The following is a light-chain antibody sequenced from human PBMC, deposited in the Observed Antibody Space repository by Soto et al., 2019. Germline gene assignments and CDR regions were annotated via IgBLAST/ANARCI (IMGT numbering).Light chain of an antibody. CDR2: EVS. CDR1: SSDVGSYTL. V-gene: IGLV2-23*02. Sequence: QSVLTQPASVSGSPGQSITISCTGSSSDVGSYTLVSWYQQHPGKVPKLMIYEVSKRPSGVSVRFSGSRSGNTASLTISGLQAEDEADYFCWSYAGSFTYVFETGTKVTVL. CDR3: WSYAGSFTYV. J-gene: IGLJ1*01.